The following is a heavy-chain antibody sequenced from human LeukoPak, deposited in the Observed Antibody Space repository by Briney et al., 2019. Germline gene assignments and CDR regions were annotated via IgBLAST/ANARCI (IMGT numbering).Heavy chain of an antibody. Sequence: GESLKISCKGSGYNFTNYWIGWVRQMPGKGLEWMGIIYPGDSDTRYSPSFQGQVTISADKSISTAYLQWSSLKASDTAMYYCARQGSGWYEDYYYYYYMDVWGKGTTVTVSS. CDR3: ARQGSGWYEDYYYYYYMDV. CDR2: IYPGDSDT. J-gene: IGHJ6*03. CDR1: GYNFTNYW. V-gene: IGHV5-51*01. D-gene: IGHD6-19*01.